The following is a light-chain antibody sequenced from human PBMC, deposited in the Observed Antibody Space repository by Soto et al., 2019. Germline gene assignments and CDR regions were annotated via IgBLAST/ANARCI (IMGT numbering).Light chain of an antibody. Sequence: QSVLTQPHSASGTPGQRVTISCSGSSSHIVTSSVHWFQQLPGTAPKLLISTTNQRPSGVPERFSGSKSGTSASLAISGLQSEDEADYYCAAWDDSLNGHVFGTGTKVTAL. J-gene: IGLJ1*01. V-gene: IGLV1-44*01. CDR2: TTN. CDR1: SSHIVTSS. CDR3: AAWDDSLNGHV.